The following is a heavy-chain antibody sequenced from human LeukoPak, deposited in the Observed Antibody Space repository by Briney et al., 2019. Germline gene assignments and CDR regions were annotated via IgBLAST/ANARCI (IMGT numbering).Heavy chain of an antibody. D-gene: IGHD5-12*01. Sequence: GASVKVSCKASGYTFTGYAMHWVRQAPGQRLEWMGWINAGNGNTKYSQKFQGRVTITRDTSASTAYMELSSLRSEDTAVYYCARGYSGYDYFDYWGQGTLVTVSS. V-gene: IGHV1-3*01. CDR1: GYTFTGYA. CDR3: ARGYSGYDYFDY. CDR2: INAGNGNT. J-gene: IGHJ4*02.